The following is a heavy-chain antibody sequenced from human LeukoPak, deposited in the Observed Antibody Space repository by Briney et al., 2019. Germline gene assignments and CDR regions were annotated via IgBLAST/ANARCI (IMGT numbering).Heavy chain of an antibody. CDR2: IYYSGSP. D-gene: IGHD4-23*01. J-gene: IGHJ3*02. CDR3: ARAVGRVVTPFVSVFDI. CDR1: GGSISNYY. Sequence: SETLSLTCTVSGGSISNYYWNWIRQPPGKGPEWIGYIYYSGSPNYNPSLKSRVSISVDTSKNQFSLRLNSVTAADTAVYYCARAVGRVVTPFVSVFDIWGLGTMVTVSS. V-gene: IGHV4-59*01.